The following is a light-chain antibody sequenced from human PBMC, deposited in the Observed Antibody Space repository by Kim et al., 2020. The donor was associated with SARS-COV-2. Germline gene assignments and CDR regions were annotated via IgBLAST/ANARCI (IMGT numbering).Light chain of an antibody. CDR1: SSDVGGYNY. V-gene: IGLV2-11*01. J-gene: IGLJ1*01. Sequence: GQSRTISCPGTSSDVGGYNYVSWYQQHPGKAPILMIYDVSKRPSGVPDRFSGSKSGNTASLTISGLQAEDEADYYCCSYAGTYTYVFVSGTKVTVL. CDR3: CSYAGTYTYV. CDR2: DVS.